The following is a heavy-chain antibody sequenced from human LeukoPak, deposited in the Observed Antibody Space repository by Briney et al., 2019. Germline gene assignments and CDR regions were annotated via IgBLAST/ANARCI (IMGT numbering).Heavy chain of an antibody. Sequence: GGSLRLSCAASGFTFSNYWMSWVRQAPGKGLEWVANIRQDGSERYYMDSVKGRFTISRDNAKNSLYLQMNSLRVEDTAVYYCARGYNFAFDIWGQGTMVTVFS. CDR1: GFTFSNYW. CDR2: IRQDGSER. CDR3: ARGYNFAFDI. J-gene: IGHJ3*02. V-gene: IGHV3-7*01. D-gene: IGHD5-24*01.